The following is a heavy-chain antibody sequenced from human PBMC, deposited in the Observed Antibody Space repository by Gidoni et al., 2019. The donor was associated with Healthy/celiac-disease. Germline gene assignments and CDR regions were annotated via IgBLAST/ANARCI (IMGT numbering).Heavy chain of an antibody. D-gene: IGHD3-22*01. J-gene: IGHJ4*02. CDR2: IYYSGST. CDR3: ARLEGDSSGYYGPYYFDY. Sequence: GLEWIGSIYYSGSTYYNPALKSRVTISVDTSKNQFSLKLSSVTAADTAVYYCARLEGDSSGYYGPYYFDYWGQGTLVTVSS. V-gene: IGHV4-39*01.